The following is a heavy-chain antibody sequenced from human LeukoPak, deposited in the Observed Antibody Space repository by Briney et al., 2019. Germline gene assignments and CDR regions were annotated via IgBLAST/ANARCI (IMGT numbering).Heavy chain of an antibody. Sequence: GGSLRLSCAASGFTFSSYGMHWVRQAPGKGLEWVAVISYDGSNKYYADSVKGRFTISRDNSKNTLYLQMNSLRAEDTAVYYWAKGDSSSWSYFDYWGQGTLVTVSS. CDR1: GFTFSSYG. D-gene: IGHD6-13*01. J-gene: IGHJ4*02. CDR3: AKGDSSSWSYFDY. CDR2: ISYDGSNK. V-gene: IGHV3-30*18.